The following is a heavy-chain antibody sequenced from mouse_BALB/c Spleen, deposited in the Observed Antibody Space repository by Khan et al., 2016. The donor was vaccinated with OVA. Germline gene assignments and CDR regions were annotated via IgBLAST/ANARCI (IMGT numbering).Heavy chain of an antibody. CDR3: APGFYGDPFAY. CDR2: ISDGGNYI. D-gene: IGHD2-13*01. Sequence: EVELVESGGGLVKPGGSLKLSCAASGFTFSDYYMYWVRQTPEKRLEWVATISDGGNYIYYPDNVKGRFTISRDDVKNSLYLQMTSLKSEDTAMCYCAPGFYGDPFAYWGQGTLVSVSA. J-gene: IGHJ3*01. V-gene: IGHV5-4*02. CDR1: GFTFSDYY.